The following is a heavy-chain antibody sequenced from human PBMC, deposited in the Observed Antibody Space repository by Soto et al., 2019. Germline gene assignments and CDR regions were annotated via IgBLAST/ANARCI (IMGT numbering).Heavy chain of an antibody. V-gene: IGHV1-69*01. CDR3: ARDPIHNDFWSGYPDYFDY. Sequence: QVQLVQSGAEVKKPGSSVKVSCKASGGTFSSYAISWVRQAPGQGLEWMGGSIPIFGTANYAQKFQGRVTITADESTSTADMELSSLRSEDTAVYYCARDPIHNDFWSGYPDYFDYWGQGTLVTVSS. CDR2: SIPIFGTA. D-gene: IGHD3-3*01. CDR1: GGTFSSYA. J-gene: IGHJ4*02.